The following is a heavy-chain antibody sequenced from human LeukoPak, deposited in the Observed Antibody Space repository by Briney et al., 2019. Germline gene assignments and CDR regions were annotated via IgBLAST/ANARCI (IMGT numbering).Heavy chain of an antibody. CDR1: GFTFSSYA. V-gene: IGHV3-23*01. Sequence: SGGSLRLSCAASGFTFSSYAMSWVRQAPGKGLEWVSAISGSGGSTYYADSVKGRFTISRDNSKNTLYLQMNSLRAEDTAVYYCAKDLWAIFGVGRHAFDIWGQGTMVTVSS. CDR3: AKDLWAIFGVGRHAFDI. CDR2: ISGSGGST. D-gene: IGHD3-3*01. J-gene: IGHJ3*02.